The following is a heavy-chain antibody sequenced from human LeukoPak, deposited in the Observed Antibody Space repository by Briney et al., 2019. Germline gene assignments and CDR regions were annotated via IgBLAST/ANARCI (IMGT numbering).Heavy chain of an antibody. Sequence: GGSVRLSCAASGFTFGDYSMTWIRQAPGKGLEWVSYISGSGSTIYYADSVKGRSTISRDNAKNSLYLQMNSLRAEDTAVYYCARYAYYYASGSYPSTERVFDYWGQGTLVTVSS. CDR2: ISGSGSTI. D-gene: IGHD3-10*01. V-gene: IGHV3-11*04. CDR3: ARYAYYYASGSYPSTERVFDY. CDR1: GFTFGDYS. J-gene: IGHJ4*02.